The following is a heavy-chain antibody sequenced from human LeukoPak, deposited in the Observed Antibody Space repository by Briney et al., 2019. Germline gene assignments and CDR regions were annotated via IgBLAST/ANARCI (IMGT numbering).Heavy chain of an antibody. CDR1: GYTLTDYY. V-gene: IGHV1-69-2*01. J-gene: IGHJ4*02. Sequence: ASVKVSCKVSGYTLTDYYMHWVQQAPGKGLEWMGLVDPEDGETIYAEKFQGRVTITADTSTDTAYMELSSLRSEDTAVYYCATEKVGATRDFDYWGQGTLVTVSS. CDR2: VDPEDGET. CDR3: ATEKVGATRDFDY. D-gene: IGHD1-26*01.